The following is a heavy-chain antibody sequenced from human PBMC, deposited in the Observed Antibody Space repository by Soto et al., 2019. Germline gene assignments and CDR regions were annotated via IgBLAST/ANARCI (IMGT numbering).Heavy chain of an antibody. CDR3: AREENCSDGICYSEYFQR. J-gene: IGHJ1*01. V-gene: IGHV1-46*01. CDR1: VYIFTAYS. CDR2: VNPSGGST. D-gene: IGHD2-15*01. Sequence: ASVKVSCKASVYIFTAYSMHWVRRAPGQGLQWMGVVNPSGGSTNYAQKFQGRITLTRDTSGNTFYMDLSSLTSEDTSVYYCAREENCSDGICYSEYFQRWGQGTLVTVSS.